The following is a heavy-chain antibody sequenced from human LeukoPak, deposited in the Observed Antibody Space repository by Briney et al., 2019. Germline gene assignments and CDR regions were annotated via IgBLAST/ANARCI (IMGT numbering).Heavy chain of an antibody. CDR1: GFTFSSYA. V-gene: IGHV3-23*01. CDR3: AKDRSCTNDICHGDFDY. D-gene: IGHD2-8*01. J-gene: IGHJ4*02. Sequence: GSLRLSCAASGFTFSSYAVSWVRQAPGKGREWVSSISGSGGSTYSADSVKGRFTISRDNSKNTLYLQMNSLRAEDTALYYCAKDRSCTNDICHGDFDYWGQGTLVTVSS. CDR2: ISGSGGST.